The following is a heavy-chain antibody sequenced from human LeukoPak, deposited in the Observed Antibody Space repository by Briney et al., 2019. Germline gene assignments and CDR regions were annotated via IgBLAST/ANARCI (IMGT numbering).Heavy chain of an antibody. CDR3: AKDPGYYGSGSYLVY. J-gene: IGHJ4*02. Sequence: GGSLRLSCAASGFTFSSYAMSWVRQAPGKGLEWVSAISGSGGSTYYADSVRGRFTISRDNSKNTLYLQMNSLRAEDTAVYYCAKDPGYYGSGSYLVYWGQGTLVTVSS. D-gene: IGHD3-10*01. V-gene: IGHV3-23*01. CDR1: GFTFSSYA. CDR2: ISGSGGST.